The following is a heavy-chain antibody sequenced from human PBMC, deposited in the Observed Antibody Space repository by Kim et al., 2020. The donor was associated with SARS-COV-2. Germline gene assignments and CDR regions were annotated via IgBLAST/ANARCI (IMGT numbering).Heavy chain of an antibody. D-gene: IGHD3-22*01. J-gene: IGHJ4*02. CDR1: GFTVSSNY. CDR2: IYTGGST. CDR3: ARVRNGYFDY. Sequence: GGSLRLSCAVSGFTVSSNYMSWVRQAPGKGLEWVSVIYTGGSTYYADSVKGRFTISRDNSKNTLYLQMSSLRAEDTAVYYCARVRNGYFDYWGQGTLVTVSS. V-gene: IGHV3-53*01.